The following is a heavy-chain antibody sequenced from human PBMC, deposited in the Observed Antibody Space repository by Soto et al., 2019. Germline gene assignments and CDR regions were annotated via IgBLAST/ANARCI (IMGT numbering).Heavy chain of an antibody. CDR3: ARDEGYYDSSGYHEYFQH. CDR1: GGSISSGGYY. D-gene: IGHD3-22*01. CDR2: IYYSGST. Sequence: QVQLQESGPGLVKPSQTLSLTCTVSGGSISSGGYYWSWIRQHTGKGLEWIGYIYYSGSTYYNPSLKSRVTISVDTSKNQFSLKLSSVTAADTAVYYCARDEGYYDSSGYHEYFQHWGQGTLVTVSS. J-gene: IGHJ1*01. V-gene: IGHV4-31*03.